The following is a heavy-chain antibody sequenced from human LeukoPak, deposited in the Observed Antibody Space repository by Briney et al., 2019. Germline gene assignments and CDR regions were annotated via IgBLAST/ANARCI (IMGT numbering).Heavy chain of an antibody. CDR1: GGSVSSCSYY. J-gene: IGHJ6*04. CDR3: SGQVSYYYGMDV. CDR2: IYYSGST. Sequence: PSETLSLTCTDSGGSVSSCSYYWIWLRPPPGQGLEWIGYIYYSGSTNYNPSLKTRVTISVDTSKTQFSLKLSSVTAADTAVYYCSGQVSYYYGMDVWGKGTTVTVSS. V-gene: IGHV4-61*01.